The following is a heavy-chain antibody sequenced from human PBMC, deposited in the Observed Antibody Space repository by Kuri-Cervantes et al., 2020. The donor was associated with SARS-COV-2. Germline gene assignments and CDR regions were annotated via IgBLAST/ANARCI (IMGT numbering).Heavy chain of an antibody. CDR2: ISSSSSTI. J-gene: IGHJ6*02. Sequence: GESLKISCAASGFTFSSYSMNWVRQAPGKGLEWVSYISSSSSTIYYADSVKGRFTIFRDNAKNSLYLQMNSLRDEDTAVYYCARDYYYDSSGYYYDVYYYGMDVWGQGTTVTVSS. CDR1: GFTFSSYS. V-gene: IGHV3-48*02. CDR3: ARDYYYDSSGYYYDVYYYGMDV. D-gene: IGHD3-22*01.